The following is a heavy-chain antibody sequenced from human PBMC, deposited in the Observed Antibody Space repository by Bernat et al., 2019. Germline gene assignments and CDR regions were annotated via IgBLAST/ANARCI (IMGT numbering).Heavy chain of an antibody. Sequence: EVQLVESGGGSVEPGGSLRLSCAASGFTFSNYGMIWVRQAPGKGPEWVSTISGGGENTHYADSVKGRFTISRDDSKNTLFLHMNSLRAEDTAIYYCAIEPPHYDFWIGSDYWGQGTLVTVSS. J-gene: IGHJ4*02. CDR1: GFTFSNYG. CDR3: AIEPPHYDFWIGSDY. V-gene: IGHV3-23*04. CDR2: ISGGGENT. D-gene: IGHD3-3*01.